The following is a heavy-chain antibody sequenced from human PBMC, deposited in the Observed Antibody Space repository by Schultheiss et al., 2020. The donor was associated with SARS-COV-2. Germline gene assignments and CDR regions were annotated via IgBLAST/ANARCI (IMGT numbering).Heavy chain of an antibody. J-gene: IGHJ4*02. CDR2: ISWNSGII. D-gene: IGHD1-1*01. V-gene: IGHV3-9*01. CDR1: GFSFAEHA. Sequence: GGSLRLSCVASGFSFAEHAMHWVRQVPGKGLEWVSGISWNSGIIDYADSVKGRFTISRDNAKNSLYLQMNSLRTEDTALYYCAKVNGPSVPQDYWGQGTLVTVSS. CDR3: AKVNGPSVPQDY.